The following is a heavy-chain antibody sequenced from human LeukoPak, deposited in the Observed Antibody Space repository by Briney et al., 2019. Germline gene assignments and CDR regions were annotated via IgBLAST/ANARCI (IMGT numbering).Heavy chain of an antibody. D-gene: IGHD1-1*01. CDR1: GFIFSKDA. CDR2: IWFDGSNK. Sequence: GGSLRLSCAAPGFIFSKDAMHWVRQAPGKGLEWVAFIWFDGSNKHYADSVKGRFTISRDNSEDTLYLQMNSLRAEDTAVYYCVRDPSGSGFAFDSWGQGALVTVSS. CDR3: VRDPSGSGFAFDS. V-gene: IGHV3-33*01. J-gene: IGHJ4*02.